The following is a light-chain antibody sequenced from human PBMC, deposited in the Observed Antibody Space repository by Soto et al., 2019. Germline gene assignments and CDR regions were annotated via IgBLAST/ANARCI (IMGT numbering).Light chain of an antibody. CDR3: LQAYIYPPT. CDR1: QGIRND. Sequence: AIQMTQSPSSLSASVGDRVTITCRASQGIRNDLGWSPQKPGKAPKLLIYAASSLETGVPSRFSGSGSGTDFTLPISSLQPGDFAYYYCLQAYIYPPTFGQGTKLEIK. J-gene: IGKJ2*01. CDR2: AAS. V-gene: IGKV1-6*01.